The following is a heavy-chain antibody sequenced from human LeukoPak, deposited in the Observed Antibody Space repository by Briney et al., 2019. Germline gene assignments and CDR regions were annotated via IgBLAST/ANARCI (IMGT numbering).Heavy chain of an antibody. J-gene: IGHJ6*02. V-gene: IGHV3-23*01. CDR3: AKVTGGNMITFGGLDV. Sequence: GGALRLSCAASGFTFSNYAMSWVRQAPGKGLEWVSAISGSGDITYYADSVKGRFTISRDDSRNTLYLQMNSLRAEDTAIYYCAKVTGGNMITFGGLDVWGQGTTVTVSS. CDR2: ISGSGDIT. D-gene: IGHD3-16*01. CDR1: GFTFSNYA.